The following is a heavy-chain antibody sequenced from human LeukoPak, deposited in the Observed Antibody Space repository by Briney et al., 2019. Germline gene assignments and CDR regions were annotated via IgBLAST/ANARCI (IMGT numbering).Heavy chain of an antibody. V-gene: IGHV3-30*18. CDR2: ISYDGSNN. D-gene: IGHD3-9*01. CDR3: AKDGGEYYDILTGYYPRLYYMDV. Sequence: GGSLRLSCAASGFTFSSYGMHWVRQAPGKGLEWVAVISYDGSNNYYADSVKGRFTISRDNSKNTLYLQMNSLRAEDTAVYYCAKDGGEYYDILTGYYPRLYYMDVWGKGTTVTISS. CDR1: GFTFSSYG. J-gene: IGHJ6*03.